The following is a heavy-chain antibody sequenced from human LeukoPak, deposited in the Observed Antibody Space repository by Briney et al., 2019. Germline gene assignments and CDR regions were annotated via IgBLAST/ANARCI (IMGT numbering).Heavy chain of an antibody. J-gene: IGHJ6*03. V-gene: IGHV3-64*02. CDR1: GFTFSHYS. D-gene: IGHD3-3*01. Sequence: PGGSLRLSCAAYGFTFSHYSMHWVRQAPGKGLEYVSAIISNGGSTHYADSVKGRFTISRDNSKNTLYLQMDSLRAEDMAVYYCARITMGATIANLYYYHMDVWGKGATVTVSS. CDR3: ARITMGATIANLYYYHMDV. CDR2: IISNGGST.